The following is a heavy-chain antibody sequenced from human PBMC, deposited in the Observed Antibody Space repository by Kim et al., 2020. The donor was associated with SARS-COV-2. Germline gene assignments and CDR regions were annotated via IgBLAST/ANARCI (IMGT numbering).Heavy chain of an antibody. CDR1: GFTFSSYG. J-gene: IGHJ3*02. CDR2: IWYDGSNK. Sequence: GGSLRLSCAASGFTFSSYGMHWVRQAPGKGLEWVAVIWYDGSNKYYADSVKGRFTISRDNSKNTLYLQMNSLRAEDTAVYYCARAPRTLTILDAFDIWGQGTMVTVSS. CDR3: ARAPRTLTILDAFDI. D-gene: IGHD3-9*01. V-gene: IGHV3-33*01.